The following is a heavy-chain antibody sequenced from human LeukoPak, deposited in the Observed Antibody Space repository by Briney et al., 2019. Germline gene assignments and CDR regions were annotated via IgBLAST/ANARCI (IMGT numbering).Heavy chain of an antibody. J-gene: IGHJ4*02. V-gene: IGHV4-39*07. CDR1: GVSISSSNSY. Sequence: SETLSLTCTVSGVSISSSNSYWGWIRQPPGKGLEWIGSIYYSGNTYYNASLKSQVSISIDTSKNQFSLRLTSVTAADTAVYYCARAAATTLLDYWGQGTLVTVSS. D-gene: IGHD1-26*01. CDR3: ARAAATTLLDY. CDR2: IYYSGNT.